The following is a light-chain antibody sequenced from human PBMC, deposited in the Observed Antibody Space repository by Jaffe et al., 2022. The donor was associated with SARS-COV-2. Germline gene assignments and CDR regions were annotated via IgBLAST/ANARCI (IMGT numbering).Light chain of an antibody. J-gene: IGLJ2*01. CDR3: QSYDSTLSVNLI. V-gene: IGLV1-40*01. CDR1: NSNIGADYD. CDR2: GNT. Sequence: QSVLTQPPSVSGAPGQRVTISCTGSNSNIGADYDVHWYQQVPGTAPKLLIYGNTNRPSGVPDRFSGSKSGTSASLAITGLQAEDEADYYCQSYDSTLSVNLIFGGGTKLTVL.